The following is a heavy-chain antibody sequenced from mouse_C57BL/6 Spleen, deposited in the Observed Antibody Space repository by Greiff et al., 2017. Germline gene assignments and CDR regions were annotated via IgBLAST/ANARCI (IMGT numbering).Heavy chain of an antibody. V-gene: IGHV8-12*01. CDR1: GFSLSTSGMG. Sequence: QVTLKVSGPGILQSSQTLSLTCSFSGFSLSTSGMGVSWIRQPSGKGLEWLAHIYWDDDKRYNPSLKSRLTISKDTSRKQVFLKITSVDTADTATYDCARRSRDYGSIYALDYWGQGTSVTVSS. CDR3: ARRSRDYGSIYALDY. D-gene: IGHD1-1*01. J-gene: IGHJ4*01. CDR2: IYWDDDK.